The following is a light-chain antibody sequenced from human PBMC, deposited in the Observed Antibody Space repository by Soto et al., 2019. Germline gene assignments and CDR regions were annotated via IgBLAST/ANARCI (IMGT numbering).Light chain of an antibody. V-gene: IGLV2-8*01. J-gene: IGLJ1*01. CDR2: QVT. CDR1: SSDVGAYNY. Sequence: QSVLTQPPSASGSPGQSVTISCTGTSSDVGAYNYVSWYQQHPGKAPKLLLYQVTKRPSGVPARFSASKSGNTASLTVSGLQADDEADYYCSSYAGNSFYVFGTGTKLTVL. CDR3: SSYAGNSFYV.